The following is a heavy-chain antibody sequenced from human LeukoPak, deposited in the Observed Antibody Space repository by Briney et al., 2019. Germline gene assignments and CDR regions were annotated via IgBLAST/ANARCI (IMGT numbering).Heavy chain of an antibody. D-gene: IGHD2-21*01. CDR1: GFTVSSNY. J-gene: IGHJ4*02. V-gene: IGHV3-53*01. CDR2: IYSGGST. Sequence: GGSLRLSCAASGFTVSSNYMSWVRQAPGKGLEWVSVIYSGGSTYYADSVKGRFTISRDNSKNTLYLQMNSLRAEDTAVYYCARDRGLRTVVIDYWGQGTLVTVSS. CDR3: ARDRGLRTVVIDY.